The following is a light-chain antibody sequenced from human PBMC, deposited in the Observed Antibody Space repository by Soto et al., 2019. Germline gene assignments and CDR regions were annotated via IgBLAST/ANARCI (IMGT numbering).Light chain of an antibody. CDR1: QDISNY. CDR3: QQSYSTSTT. J-gene: IGKJ3*01. CDR2: DAS. Sequence: DIQMTQSPSSLSASVGDRVTITCQASQDISNYLNWYQQKPGKAPKLLIYDASNLETGVPSRFSGSGSGTDFTFTISSLQPEDIATYYCQQSYSTSTTFGPGTKVDIK. V-gene: IGKV1-33*01.